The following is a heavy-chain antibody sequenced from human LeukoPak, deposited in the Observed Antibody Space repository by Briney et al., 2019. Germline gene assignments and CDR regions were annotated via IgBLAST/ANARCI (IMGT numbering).Heavy chain of an antibody. J-gene: IGHJ4*02. CDR3: ARVGSSGSNY. CDR2: INPNCGGT. D-gene: IGHD3-22*01. V-gene: IGHV1-2*06. CDR1: GYTFTGYY. Sequence: ASVKVSCKASGYTFTGYYMHWVRQAPGQGLEWMGRINPNCGGTNYAQKFQGRVTMTRDTSISTAYMELSSLRSEDTAVYYCARVGSSGSNYWGQGTLVTVSS.